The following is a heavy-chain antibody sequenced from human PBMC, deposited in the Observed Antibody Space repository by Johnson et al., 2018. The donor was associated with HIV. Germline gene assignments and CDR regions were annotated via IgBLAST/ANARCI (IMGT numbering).Heavy chain of an antibody. Sequence: EVQLLESGGGVVQPGRSLRLSCAASGFTFSSYAMHWVRQAPGKGLEWVANIKQDGSEKYYVDSVKGRLTISRDNAKNSLYLQMNSLRAEDMAVYYCARGKYYYDSSLGVQDDAFDIWGQGTMVTVSS. CDR2: IKQDGSEK. CDR1: GFTFSSYA. J-gene: IGHJ3*02. CDR3: ARGKYYYDSSLGVQDDAFDI. V-gene: IGHV3-7*01. D-gene: IGHD3-22*01.